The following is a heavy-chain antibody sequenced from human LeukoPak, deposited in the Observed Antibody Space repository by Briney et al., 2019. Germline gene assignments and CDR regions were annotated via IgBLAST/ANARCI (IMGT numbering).Heavy chain of an antibody. V-gene: IGHV5-51*01. Sequence: GESLQISCKGSGYSFTSYWIGWVRQMPGNGLEWMGIIYPGDSDNRYSPSFQGQVTISADKSISTAYLQWSSLKASDTAMYYCSRNRDYVDYHYLFDYWGQGTLVTVSS. J-gene: IGHJ4*02. CDR2: IYPGDSDN. CDR3: SRNRDYVDYHYLFDY. D-gene: IGHD4-17*01. CDR1: GYSFTSYW.